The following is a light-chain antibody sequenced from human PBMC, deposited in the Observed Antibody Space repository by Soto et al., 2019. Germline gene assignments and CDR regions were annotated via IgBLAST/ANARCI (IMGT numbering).Light chain of an antibody. Sequence: DIQMTQSPSSLSTSVGDRVTITCLASQGISNYLAWYQQKPGKVPKLLIYAASTLQSGVPSRFSCSGSGTDFPLPISSLQPEDVATYYCQKYNSAPWTFGQGTKVEIK. V-gene: IGKV1-27*01. CDR2: AAS. CDR3: QKYNSAPWT. J-gene: IGKJ1*01. CDR1: QGISNY.